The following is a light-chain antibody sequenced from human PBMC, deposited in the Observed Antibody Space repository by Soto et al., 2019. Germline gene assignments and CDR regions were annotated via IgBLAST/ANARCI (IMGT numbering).Light chain of an antibody. CDR3: QQYSAWPLT. CDR2: GAS. Sequence: EIVMTQSPATLSVSPGERATLFCRASQTVSSIFLAWYQQKPGQAPRLLIHGASTRATGIPARFSGSGSGTECTLTISSLQSEDFAVYYCQQYSAWPLTFGGGTKVEIK. J-gene: IGKJ4*01. V-gene: IGKV3-15*01. CDR1: QTVSSI.